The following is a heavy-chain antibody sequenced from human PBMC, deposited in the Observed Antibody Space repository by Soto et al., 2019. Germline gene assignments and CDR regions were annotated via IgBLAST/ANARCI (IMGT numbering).Heavy chain of an antibody. V-gene: IGHV4-61*01. CDR2: IYYSGST. CDR1: GGSVSSGSYY. D-gene: IGHD6-13*01. CDR3: ARYRSRRYYFDY. Sequence: SETLSLTCTVSGGSVSSGSYYWSWIRQPPGKGLEWIGYIYYSGSTNYNPSLKSRVTISVDTSKNQFSLKLSSVTAADTAVYYCARYRSRRYYFDYWGQGTLVTVSS. J-gene: IGHJ4*02.